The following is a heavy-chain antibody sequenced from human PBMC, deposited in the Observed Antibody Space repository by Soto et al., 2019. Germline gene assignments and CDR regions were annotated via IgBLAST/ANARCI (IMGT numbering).Heavy chain of an antibody. CDR3: ARSFGWYAIDY. Sequence: QVLLQESGPGLVQPSGTLSLSCAVSGDSISTNYFWGWVRQPPGKGLEWVGDISHSGSVNYNPSLKSRFTILIAKSTNQFSLKLDSVTAADTAVYYCARSFGWYAIDYWGQGTLVIVSS. D-gene: IGHD6-19*01. V-gene: IGHV4-4*02. CDR2: ISHSGSV. CDR1: GDSISTNYF. J-gene: IGHJ4*02.